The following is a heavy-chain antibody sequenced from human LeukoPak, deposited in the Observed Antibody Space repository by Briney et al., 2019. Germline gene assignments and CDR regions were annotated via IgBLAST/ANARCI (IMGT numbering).Heavy chain of an antibody. CDR3: AREDDYSDYFGY. V-gene: IGHV3-74*01. J-gene: IGHJ4*02. Sequence: GGSLRLSCAASGFTFSSYWMHWVRQAPGKGLVWVSRINSDGSSTSYADSVKGRFTISRDNAKNTLYLQMNSLRAEDTAVYYCAREDDYSDYFGYWGQGTLVTVSS. CDR2: INSDGSST. CDR1: GFTFSSYW. D-gene: IGHD4-11*01.